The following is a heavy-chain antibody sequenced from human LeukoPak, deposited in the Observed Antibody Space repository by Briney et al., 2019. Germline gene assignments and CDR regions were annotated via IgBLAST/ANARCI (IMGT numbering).Heavy chain of an antibody. CDR3: ARGIPTSGNYFDY. D-gene: IGHD6-13*01. J-gene: IGHJ4*02. CDR1: GFTFSSYF. Sequence: GGSLRLSCAASGFTFSSYFMNWVRQAPGKGLEWVSSISSSSSYIYYADSVKGRFTISRDNAKNSLYLQMNSLRAEDTAVYYCARGIPTSGNYFDYWGQGTLVTVSS. CDR2: ISSSSSYI. V-gene: IGHV3-21*01.